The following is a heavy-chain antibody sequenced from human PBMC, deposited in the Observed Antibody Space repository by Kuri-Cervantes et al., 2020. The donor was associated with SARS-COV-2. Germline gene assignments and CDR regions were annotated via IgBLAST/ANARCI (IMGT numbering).Heavy chain of an antibody. CDR3: AKSYYYDSSGYYYVFNTYYFDY. V-gene: IGHV3-23*01. J-gene: IGHJ4*02. CDR1: GFTFSSYA. Sequence: GGSLRLSCAASGFTFSSYAMSWVRQAPGKGLEWVSAISGSGGSTYYADSVKGRFTISRDNSKSTLYLQMNSLRAEDTAVYYCAKSYYYDSSGYYYVFNTYYFDYWGQGTLVTVSS. D-gene: IGHD3-22*01. CDR2: ISGSGGST.